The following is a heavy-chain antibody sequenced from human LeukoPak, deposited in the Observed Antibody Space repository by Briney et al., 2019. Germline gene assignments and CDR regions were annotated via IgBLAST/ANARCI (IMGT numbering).Heavy chain of an antibody. D-gene: IGHD2-8*01. Sequence: APVKVSCKASGGTFSSYAISWVRQAPGQGLEWMGWISAYNGNTNYAQKLQGRVTMTTDTSTSTAYMELRSLRSDDTAVYYCAREIEYCTNGVCFPWFDPWGQGTLVTVSS. CDR1: GGTFSSYA. CDR2: ISAYNGNT. V-gene: IGHV1-18*01. CDR3: AREIEYCTNGVCFPWFDP. J-gene: IGHJ5*02.